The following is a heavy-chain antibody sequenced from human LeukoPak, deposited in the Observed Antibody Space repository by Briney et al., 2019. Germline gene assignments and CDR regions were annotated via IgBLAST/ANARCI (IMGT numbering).Heavy chain of an antibody. CDR3: ARDPNGNYVGAFDFQR. Sequence: GGSLRLSCAASGFTFSNYALTWVRQAPGRGLEWVSSISGAGTYYADSVKGRFSIYRGNYKNTLYLQMSSLRAEDTAVYYCARDPNGNYVGAFDFQRWGQGTLVTVSS. D-gene: IGHD4-17*01. J-gene: IGHJ1*01. CDR2: ISGAGT. CDR1: GFTFSNYA. V-gene: IGHV3-23*01.